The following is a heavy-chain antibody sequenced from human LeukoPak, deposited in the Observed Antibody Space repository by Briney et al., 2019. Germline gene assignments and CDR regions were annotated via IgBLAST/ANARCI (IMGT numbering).Heavy chain of an antibody. V-gene: IGHV3-53*01. CDR1: GFTVSSNY. CDR2: IYSGGST. Sequence: GGSLRLSCAASGFTVSSNYMSWVRQAPGKGLEWVSVIYSGGSTYYADSVKGRFTISRDNSKNTLYLQMNSLRAEDTAVYYCARVLVELWFGEFVDMDVWGKGTTVTVSS. J-gene: IGHJ6*03. D-gene: IGHD3-10*01. CDR3: ARVLVELWFGEFVDMDV.